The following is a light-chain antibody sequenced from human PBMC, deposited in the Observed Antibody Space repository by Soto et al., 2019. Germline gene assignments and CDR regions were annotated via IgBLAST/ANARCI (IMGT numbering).Light chain of an antibody. J-gene: IGLJ3*02. Sequence: QSVLTQPASVSGSLGQSITISCTGTSRDVGGYNYVSWYQHHPDKGPKVLIYEVSYRPSGVSDRFSGSKSGNTASLTISGLQPEDEAHYYCHSYTTTGSLWVFGGGTKLTVL. CDR1: SRDVGGYNY. CDR2: EVS. CDR3: HSYTTTGSLWV. V-gene: IGLV2-14*01.